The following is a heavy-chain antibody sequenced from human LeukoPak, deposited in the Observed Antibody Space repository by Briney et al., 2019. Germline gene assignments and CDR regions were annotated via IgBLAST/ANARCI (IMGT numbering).Heavy chain of an antibody. CDR2: MNPNSGNT. CDR3: ARDRDYDGSFYH. V-gene: IGHV1-8*01. J-gene: IGHJ1*01. D-gene: IGHD4-23*01. Sequence: ASVKVSCKASGYTFTSYDINWVRQATGQGLEWMGWMNPNSGNTGYAQKFQGRVTMTRNTSISTAYMELSSLRSEDTAVYYCARDRDYDGSFYHWGQGTLVTVSS. CDR1: GYTFTSYD.